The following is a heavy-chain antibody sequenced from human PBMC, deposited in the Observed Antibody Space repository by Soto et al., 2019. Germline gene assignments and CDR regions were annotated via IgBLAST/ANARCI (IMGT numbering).Heavy chain of an antibody. Sequence: QLHLVQSGAVVKKPGASVTVSCSASGYPVTAYYMHWVRQAPGRGLEWMGGINPATGAAKYTQTFQGRVTMTRGTSKSTVFMDPRGLTSEDTAVFSCARGGGVGVAGSAAFDMWGQGTLVTVSS. V-gene: IGHV1-2*02. CDR3: ARGGGVGVAGSAAFDM. CDR2: INPATGAA. D-gene: IGHD3-3*01. CDR1: GYPVTAYY. J-gene: IGHJ3*02.